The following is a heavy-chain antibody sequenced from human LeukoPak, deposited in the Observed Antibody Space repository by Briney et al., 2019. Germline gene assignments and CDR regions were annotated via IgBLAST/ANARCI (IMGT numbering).Heavy chain of an antibody. CDR2: IYYSGST. CDR1: GGSISSYY. CDR3: ARIFGPLWFGELRGAFDI. Sequence: MSSETLSLTCTVSGGSISSYYWSWIRQPPGKGLEWIGYIYYSGSTNYNPSLKSRVSISVDTSKNQFSLKLSSVTAADTAVYYCARIFGPLWFGELRGAFDIWGQGTMVTVSS. J-gene: IGHJ3*02. V-gene: IGHV4-59*01. D-gene: IGHD3-10*01.